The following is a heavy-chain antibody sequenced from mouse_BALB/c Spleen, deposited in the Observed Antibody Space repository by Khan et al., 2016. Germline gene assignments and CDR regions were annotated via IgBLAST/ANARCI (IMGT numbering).Heavy chain of an antibody. D-gene: IGHD1-1*01. CDR2: INTYSGES. Sequence: QIQLVQSGPELKKPGKTVKISCKASGYTFTNYGMNWVKQAPGKGLKWMGWINTYSGESTYADDFKGRFAFSLETSANTAYLQINNLKNEDTATYFCARDRYYYGSSRYCDVWGAGTTVTVSS. CDR3: ARDRYYYGSSRYCDV. V-gene: IGHV9-3-1*01. J-gene: IGHJ1*01. CDR1: GYTFTNYG.